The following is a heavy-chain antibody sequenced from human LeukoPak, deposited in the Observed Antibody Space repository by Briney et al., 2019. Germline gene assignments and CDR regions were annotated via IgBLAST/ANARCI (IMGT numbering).Heavy chain of an antibody. J-gene: IGHJ4*02. Sequence: GASVKVSCQASGGTFSSYAISWVRQAPGQGLEWMGRIIPILGIANYAQKCQGRVTITADKSTSTAYMELSSLRSEDTAVYYCARTYYYDSSGYYPKPFDYWGQGTLVTVSS. D-gene: IGHD3-22*01. CDR2: IIPILGIA. CDR3: ARTYYYDSSGYYPKPFDY. CDR1: GGTFSSYA. V-gene: IGHV1-69*04.